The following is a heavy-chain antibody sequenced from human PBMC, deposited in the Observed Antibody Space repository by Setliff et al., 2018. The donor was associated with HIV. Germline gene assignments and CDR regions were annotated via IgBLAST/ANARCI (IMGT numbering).Heavy chain of an antibody. V-gene: IGHV1-2*02. Sequence: ASVKVSCKASGYTLTDFYIHWVRQAPGQGLEWMGWITPNSGGTEYAGKFQGRVTLTRDTSINTAYMEVTRLTSDDTAVDYCAGVSSQFSEWRKDYFEYWGQGSLVTVSS. D-gene: IGHD3-3*01. CDR3: AGVSSQFSEWRKDYFEY. J-gene: IGHJ4*02. CDR2: ITPNSGGT. CDR1: GYTLTDFY.